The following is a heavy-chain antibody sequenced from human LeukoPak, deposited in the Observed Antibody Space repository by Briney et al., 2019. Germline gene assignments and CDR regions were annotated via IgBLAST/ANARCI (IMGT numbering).Heavy chain of an antibody. V-gene: IGHV4-59*01. CDR2: IYYSGST. CDR3: AGDLIDYYYGMYV. CDR1: GGSISSYY. D-gene: IGHD3-22*01. Sequence: SETLSLTCTVSGGSISSYYWSWLRQPPGKGLEWIGYIYYSGSTNYNPSLKSRVTISVDTSKNQFSLKLSSVTAADTAVYYCAGDLIDYYYGMYVWGQGTTVTVSS. J-gene: IGHJ6*02.